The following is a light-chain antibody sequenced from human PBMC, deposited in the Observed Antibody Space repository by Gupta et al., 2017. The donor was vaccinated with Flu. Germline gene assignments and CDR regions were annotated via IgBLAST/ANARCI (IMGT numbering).Light chain of an antibody. CDR1: SSNIGNNY. CDR3: GTWDSSLSAVI. Sequence: QSVLTQPPSVSAAPGQKATISCSGSSSNIGNNYVAWYQQLPGTAPKLFIYENYKRPSGIPDRFSGSKSGTSATLGITGLQTGDEADYYCGTWDSSLSAVIFGGGTKLTVL. CDR2: ENY. J-gene: IGLJ2*01. V-gene: IGLV1-51*02.